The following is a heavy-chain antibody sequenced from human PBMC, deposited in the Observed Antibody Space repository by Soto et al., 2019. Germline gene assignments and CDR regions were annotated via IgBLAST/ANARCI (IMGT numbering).Heavy chain of an antibody. V-gene: IGHV3-23*01. D-gene: IGHD6-19*01. Sequence: GGSLRLSCAASGFTFSSYAMSRVRHAPGKGLEWVSAISGSGGSTYYADSVKGRFTISRDNSKNTLYLQMNSLRAEDTAVYYCAKTQTGIAVAGTFDYWGQGTLVTVSS. CDR3: AKTQTGIAVAGTFDY. CDR1: GFTFSSYA. J-gene: IGHJ4*02. CDR2: ISGSGGST.